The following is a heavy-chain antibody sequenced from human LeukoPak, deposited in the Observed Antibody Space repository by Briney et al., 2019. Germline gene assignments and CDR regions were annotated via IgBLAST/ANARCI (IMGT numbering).Heavy chain of an antibody. Sequence: SVKVSCKASGGTFSSYAISWVRQPPGQGLEWMGGIIPIFGTANYAQKFQGRVTITADESTSTAYMELSSLRSEDTAVYYCARDGLSATVSSYNWFDPWGQGTLVTVSS. D-gene: IGHD4-11*01. J-gene: IGHJ5*02. CDR3: ARDGLSATVSSYNWFDP. V-gene: IGHV1-69*13. CDR2: IIPIFGTA. CDR1: GGTFSSYA.